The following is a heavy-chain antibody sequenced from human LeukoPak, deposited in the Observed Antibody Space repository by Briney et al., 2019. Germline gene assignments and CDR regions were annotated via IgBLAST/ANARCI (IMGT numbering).Heavy chain of an antibody. J-gene: IGHJ4*02. CDR2: INHSGST. CDR3: ARTGGRYSSSWYILPFDY. V-gene: IGHV4-34*01. D-gene: IGHD6-13*01. CDR1: GGSFSGYY. Sequence: SETLSLTCAVYGGSFSGYYWSWIRQPPGKGLEWIGEINHSGSTNYNPSLKSRVTISVDTSKNQFSLKLSSVTAADTAVYYCARTGGRYSSSWYILPFDYWSQGTLVTVSS.